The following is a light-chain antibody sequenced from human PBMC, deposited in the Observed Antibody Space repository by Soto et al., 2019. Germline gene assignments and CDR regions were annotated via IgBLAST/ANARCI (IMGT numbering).Light chain of an antibody. J-gene: IGKJ2*01. CDR2: GAS. V-gene: IGKV1-39*01. CDR3: QQSSTTPYT. Sequence: DIQMTQSPSSQSASVGDRVTITCRTSQSIRTYLNWYQQKPGKAPKVLIYGASSLQSGVPSRFSGSGSATDFTLTISSLQPEDFATYYCQQSSTTPYTFGQGTKVDIK. CDR1: QSIRTY.